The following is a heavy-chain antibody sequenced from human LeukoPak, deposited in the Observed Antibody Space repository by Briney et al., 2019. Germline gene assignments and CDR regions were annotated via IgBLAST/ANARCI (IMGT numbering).Heavy chain of an antibody. CDR2: ISGSGGST. CDR3: AKDHGRAGITMVRGVNFDY. Sequence: QPGASLRLSCAASGFTFSSYAMSWVRQAPGKGLEWVSAISGSGGSTYYADSVKGRFTISRDNSKNTLYLQMNSLRAEDTAVYYCAKDHGRAGITMVRGVNFDYWGQGTLVTVSS. D-gene: IGHD3-10*01. V-gene: IGHV3-23*01. CDR1: GFTFSSYA. J-gene: IGHJ4*02.